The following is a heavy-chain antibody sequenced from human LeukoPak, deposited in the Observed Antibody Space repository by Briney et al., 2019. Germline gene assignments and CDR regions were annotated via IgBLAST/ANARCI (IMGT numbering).Heavy chain of an antibody. D-gene: IGHD2-2*01. CDR1: GGTFSSYA. CDR2: IIPIFGTA. V-gene: IGHV1-69*05. Sequence: SVKVSCKASGGTFSSYAISWVRQAPGQGLEWMGRIIPIFGTANYAQKFQGRVTITTDESTSIAYMELSSLRSEDAAVYYCASDIVVVPAGIGDNWFDPWGQGTLVTVSS. CDR3: ASDIVVVPAGIGDNWFDP. J-gene: IGHJ5*02.